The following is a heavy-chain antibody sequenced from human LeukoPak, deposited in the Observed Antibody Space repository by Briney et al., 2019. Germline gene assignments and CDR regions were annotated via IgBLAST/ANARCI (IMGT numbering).Heavy chain of an antibody. D-gene: IGHD4-23*01. J-gene: IGHJ4*02. V-gene: IGHV3-33*01. CDR3: ARDHSYGGKIPLFDY. Sequence: GRSLRLSCAASGFIFSSYGMHWVRQAPGKGLEWVAVIWYDGSNEYYADSVKGRFTISRDNSKNTLYLQMNSLSAEDTAVYYCARDHSYGGKIPLFDYWGQGTLVTVSS. CDR2: IWYDGSNE. CDR1: GFIFSSYG.